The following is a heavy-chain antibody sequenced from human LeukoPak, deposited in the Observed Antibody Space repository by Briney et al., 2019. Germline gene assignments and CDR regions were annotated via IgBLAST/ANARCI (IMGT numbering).Heavy chain of an antibody. Sequence: GASVKVSCKASGYTFTSCGISWVRQAPGQGLEWMGWISAYNGNTNYAQKLQGRVTMTTDTSTSTAYMELRSLRSDDTAVYYCARGGREGTSCCNWFDPWGQGTLVAVSS. CDR3: ARGGREGTSCCNWFDP. CDR1: GYTFTSCG. V-gene: IGHV1-18*01. CDR2: ISAYNGNT. D-gene: IGHD2-2*01. J-gene: IGHJ5*02.